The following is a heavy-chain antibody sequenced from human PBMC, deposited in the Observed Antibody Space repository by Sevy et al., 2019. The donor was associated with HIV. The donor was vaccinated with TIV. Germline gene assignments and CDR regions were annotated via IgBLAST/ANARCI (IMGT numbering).Heavy chain of an antibody. CDR2: FDPEDGET. Sequence: ASVKVSCKVSGYTLTELSMHWVRQAPGKGLEWMGGFDPEDGETIYAQKFQGRVTMTEDTSTDPAYMELSSLRSEDTAVYYCATSRRYYDILTGYYTFLYFDYWGQGTLVTVSS. V-gene: IGHV1-24*01. J-gene: IGHJ4*02. D-gene: IGHD3-9*01. CDR3: ATSRRYYDILTGYYTFLYFDY. CDR1: GYTLTELS.